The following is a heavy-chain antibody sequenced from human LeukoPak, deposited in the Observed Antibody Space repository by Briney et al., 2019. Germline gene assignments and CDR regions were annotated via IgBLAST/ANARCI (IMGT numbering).Heavy chain of an antibody. D-gene: IGHD2-21*01. CDR3: LTIVETDLDAFDI. J-gene: IGHJ3*02. CDR2: ISSSSSYI. Sequence: GGSLRLSCTASGFTFSSYSMNWVRQAPGKGLEWVSSISSSSSYIYYADSVKGRFTISRDNAKSTLYLQMNSLRAEDTAVYYCLTIVETDLDAFDIWGQGTKVTVSS. CDR1: GFTFSSYS. V-gene: IGHV3-21*01.